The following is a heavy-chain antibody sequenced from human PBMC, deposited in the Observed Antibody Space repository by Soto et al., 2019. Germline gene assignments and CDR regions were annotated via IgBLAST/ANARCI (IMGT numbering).Heavy chain of an antibody. D-gene: IGHD3-16*02. CDR1: GFTFSSYW. J-gene: IGHJ6*03. Sequence: EVQLVESGGGLVQPGGSLRLSCAASGFTFSSYWMSWVRQAPGKGLEWVANIKQDGSEKYYVDSVKGRFTISRDNAKNSLYLQMNSLRAEDTAVYYCARDGGTYYDYIWGSYRGPSAYYKDVWGKGTTVTVSS. CDR3: ARDGGTYYDYIWGSYRGPSAYYKDV. CDR2: IKQDGSEK. V-gene: IGHV3-7*01.